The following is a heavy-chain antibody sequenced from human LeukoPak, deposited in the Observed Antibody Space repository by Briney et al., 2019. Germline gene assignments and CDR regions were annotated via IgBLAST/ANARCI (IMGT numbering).Heavy chain of an antibody. CDR1: GASFSSSTYY. CDR2: IYYSGST. Sequence: SETLSLTCTVSGASFSSSTYYWGWIRQPPGKGLEWIGSIYYSGSTYYNPSLKSRVTMSVDTAKNQFSLKLSPVTAADTAVYYCARHAGGISATGTRPFDYWGQGTLVTVSS. CDR3: ARHAGGISATGTRPFDY. V-gene: IGHV4-39*01. J-gene: IGHJ4*02. D-gene: IGHD6-13*01.